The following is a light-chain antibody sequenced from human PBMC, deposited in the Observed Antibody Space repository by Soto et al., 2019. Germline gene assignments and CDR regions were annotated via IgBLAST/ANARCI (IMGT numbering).Light chain of an antibody. CDR2: AAY. CDR3: QQYNSYPNT. Sequence: DIQMTQSPSSLSASVGDRVTITCRASQGISSWLAWYQQKPEKAPKSLIYAAYSLQSGVPSRFSGSGSGTDFTLTIRRLQPEDFATYYCQQYNSYPNTFGQGTRLEIK. CDR1: QGISSW. J-gene: IGKJ5*01. V-gene: IGKV1D-16*01.